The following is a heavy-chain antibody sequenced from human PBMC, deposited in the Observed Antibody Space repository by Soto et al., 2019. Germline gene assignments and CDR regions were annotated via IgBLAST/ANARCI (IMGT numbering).Heavy chain of an antibody. V-gene: IGHV4-30-4*01. CDR3: ARAGHVGTATSCSHSF. J-gene: IGHJ1*01. CDR2: TFHTGAT. Sequence: SETLSLTCTVSGDSINSGFYYWSWLRQTPGRGLEWIGYTFHTGATHFNASLESRLSMSVDTSKNQFSMRLTSVTAADTAVYYCARAGHVGTATSCSHSFWGQGVLVTV. D-gene: IGHD2-2*01. CDR1: GDSINSGFYY.